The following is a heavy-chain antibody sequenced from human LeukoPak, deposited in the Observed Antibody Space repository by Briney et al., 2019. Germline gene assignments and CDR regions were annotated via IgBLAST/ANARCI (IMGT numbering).Heavy chain of an antibody. CDR3: ARIYGGYGDLDY. J-gene: IGHJ4*02. CDR1: GGTFSSYA. Sequence: SVKVSCKASGGTFSSYAISWVRQAPGQGLEWMGRIIPILGIANYAQKFQGRVTITADKSTSTAYMELSSLRSEDTAVYCCARIYGGYGDLDYWGQGTLVTVSS. V-gene: IGHV1-69*04. D-gene: IGHD5-12*01. CDR2: IIPILGIA.